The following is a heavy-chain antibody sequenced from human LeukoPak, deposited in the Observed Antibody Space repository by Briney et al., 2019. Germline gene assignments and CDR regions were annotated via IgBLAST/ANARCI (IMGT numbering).Heavy chain of an antibody. D-gene: IGHD5-24*01. Sequence: GGSLRLSCAASGFTFSSYSMNWVRQAPGKGLEWVSYISSSSSTIYYADSVKGRFTISRGNTKNSLYLQMNSLRVEDTAVYYCVRMAAGPRWGQGTLVTVSS. CDR3: VRMAAGPR. V-gene: IGHV3-48*04. CDR2: ISSSSSTI. J-gene: IGHJ4*02. CDR1: GFTFSSYS.